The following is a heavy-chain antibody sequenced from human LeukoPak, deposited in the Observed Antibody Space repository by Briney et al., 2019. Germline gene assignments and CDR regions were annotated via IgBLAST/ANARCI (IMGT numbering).Heavy chain of an antibody. CDR2: INHSGST. CDR3: ASLYDSSGYLNDY. Sequence: SETLSLTCAVYGGSFSGYYWSWIRQPPGKGLEWIGEINHSGSTNYNPSLKSRVTISVDTSKNQFSLKLSSVTAADTAVYYCASLYDSSGYLNDYWGQGTLVTVSS. V-gene: IGHV4-34*01. J-gene: IGHJ4*02. D-gene: IGHD3-22*01. CDR1: GGSFSGYY.